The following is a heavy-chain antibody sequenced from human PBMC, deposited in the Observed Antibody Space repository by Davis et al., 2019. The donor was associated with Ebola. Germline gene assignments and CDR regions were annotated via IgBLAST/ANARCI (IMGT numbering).Heavy chain of an antibody. Sequence: AASVKVSCKASGYSFTGNYVQWVRQAPGQGLEWMGRINPNSGGTNYAQKFQGRVTMTRDTSISTAYMELSRLRSDDTAVYYCARRGYSGYDYWFDPWGQGTLVTVSS. D-gene: IGHD5-12*01. CDR2: INPNSGGT. J-gene: IGHJ5*02. CDR3: ARRGYSGYDYWFDP. V-gene: IGHV1-2*06. CDR1: GYSFTGNY.